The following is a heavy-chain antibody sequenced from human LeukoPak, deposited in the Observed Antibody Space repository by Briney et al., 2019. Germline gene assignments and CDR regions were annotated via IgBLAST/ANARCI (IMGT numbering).Heavy chain of an antibody. CDR2: ISYDGSNK. J-gene: IGHJ3*02. V-gene: IGHV3-30*04. CDR3: AGVDAAMPDAFDI. D-gene: IGHD5-18*01. CDR1: GLSLNNYA. Sequence: GGSLRLSCTASGLSLNNYAMSWVRQVPGKGLEWVAAISYDGSNKYSADSVKGRFTISRDNSKNTLYLQMNSLRADDTAVYYCAGVDAAMPDAFDIWGQGTTVTVSS.